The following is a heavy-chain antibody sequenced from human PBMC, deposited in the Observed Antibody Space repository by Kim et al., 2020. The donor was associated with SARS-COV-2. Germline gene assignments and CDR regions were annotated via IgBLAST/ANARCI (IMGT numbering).Heavy chain of an antibody. V-gene: IGHV1-46*01. CDR3: ASAAAGLLIDY. Sequence: SYAQKFQGRVTMTRDTSTSTVYMELSSLRSEDTAVYYCASAAAGLLIDYWGQGTLVTVSS. D-gene: IGHD6-13*01. J-gene: IGHJ4*02.